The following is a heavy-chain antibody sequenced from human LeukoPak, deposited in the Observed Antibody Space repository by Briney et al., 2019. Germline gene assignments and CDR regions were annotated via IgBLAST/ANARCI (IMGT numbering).Heavy chain of an antibody. CDR3: AREGNSANWGAAAVFDY. D-gene: IGHD6-13*01. CDR1: GFTFDDYG. J-gene: IGHJ4*02. Sequence: GGSLRLSCAASGFTFDDYGMSWVRQAPGKGLEWVSGINWNGGSTGYADSVKCRFTISRANAKNSLYLQMNSLRAEDTALYYCAREGNSANWGAAAVFDYWGQGTLVTVSS. CDR2: INWNGGST. V-gene: IGHV3-20*04.